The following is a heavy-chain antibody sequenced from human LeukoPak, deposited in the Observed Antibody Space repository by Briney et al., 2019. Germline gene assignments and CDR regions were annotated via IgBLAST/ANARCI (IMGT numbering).Heavy chain of an antibody. V-gene: IGHV4-59*08. D-gene: IGHD6-13*01. CDR3: ARLPSSSSGPGYYYYYGMDV. Sequence: SETLSLTCTVSGGSISSYYWSWIRQPPGKGLEWIGYIYYSESTNYNPSLKSRVTISVDTSKNQFSLKLSSVTAADTAVYYCARLPSSSSGPGYYYYYGMDVWGQGTTVTVSS. CDR1: GGSISSYY. CDR2: IYYSEST. J-gene: IGHJ6*02.